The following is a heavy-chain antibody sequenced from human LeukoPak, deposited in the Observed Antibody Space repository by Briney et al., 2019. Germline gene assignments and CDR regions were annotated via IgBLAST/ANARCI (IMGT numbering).Heavy chain of an antibody. J-gene: IGHJ4*02. Sequence: GGSLRLSCAASGFTVSPNYMSWVRQAPGKGLEWVSVIYSGGSTYYADSVKGRFTISRDNSKNTLYLQMNSLRAEDTAVYYCARDSGAAAGRGLDYWGQGTLVTVSS. CDR1: GFTVSPNY. D-gene: IGHD6-13*01. CDR2: IYSGGST. V-gene: IGHV3-53*01. CDR3: ARDSGAAAGRGLDY.